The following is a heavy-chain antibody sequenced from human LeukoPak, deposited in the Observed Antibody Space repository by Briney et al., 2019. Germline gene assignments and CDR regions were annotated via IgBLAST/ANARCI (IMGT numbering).Heavy chain of an antibody. V-gene: IGHV4-34*01. J-gene: IGHJ4*02. CDR1: GGSFSGYY. CDR3: ARFYGEFDY. D-gene: IGHD4-17*01. CDR2: INHSGST. Sequence: SSETLSLTCAVYGGSFSGYYWSWIRQPPGKGLEWIGEINHSGSTNYNPSLKSRVTISVDTSKNQFSLKLSSVTAADTAVYYCARFYGEFDYWGQGTLVTVSS.